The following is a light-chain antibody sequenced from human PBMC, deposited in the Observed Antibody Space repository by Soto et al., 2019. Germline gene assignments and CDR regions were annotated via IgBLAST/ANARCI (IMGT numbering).Light chain of an antibody. CDR3: QHYYTSYTT. CDR1: QSLSNNIY. V-gene: IGKV3-20*01. CDR2: SAS. Sequence: LAFAQSPVTLSVSPWDRATLSCRASQSLSNNIYLAWYQQKPGQPPRLLIFSASTRDTGIPDRFSGSGSGTEFTLTISRLEPEDFAVYYCQHYYTSYTTFGQGTKVDIK. J-gene: IGKJ1*01.